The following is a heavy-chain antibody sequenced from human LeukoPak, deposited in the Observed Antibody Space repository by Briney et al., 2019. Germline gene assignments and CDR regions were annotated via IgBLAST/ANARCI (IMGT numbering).Heavy chain of an antibody. CDR1: GSTLSKIS. Sequence: GASVRVSCKVSGSTLSKISIDWVRQAPGKGPEWMGSVGHEDGTTIHAQKFKGRFNMTVDTATDPAYMEMSSLMSEDTAIYYCATGAIVFDYWGQGTLVTVSS. CDR3: ATGAIVFDY. J-gene: IGHJ4*02. V-gene: IGHV1-24*01. CDR2: VGHEDGTT. D-gene: IGHD3-22*01.